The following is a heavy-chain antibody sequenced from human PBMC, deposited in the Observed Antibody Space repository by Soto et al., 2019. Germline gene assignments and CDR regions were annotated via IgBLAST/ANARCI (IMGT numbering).Heavy chain of an antibody. D-gene: IGHD3-22*01. Sequence: GGSLSLSCAASGFTFSSYGMHWVRQAPGKGLEWVAAISHDGTNKNYGDSVKGRFTISRDNSKKTLYLQMNSLRPEDTALYYCAKDEYYYSRSGYYIFDSWGQGTLVTVSS. CDR3: AKDEYYYSRSGYYIFDS. CDR1: GFTFSSYG. J-gene: IGHJ4*02. V-gene: IGHV3-30*18. CDR2: ISHDGTNK.